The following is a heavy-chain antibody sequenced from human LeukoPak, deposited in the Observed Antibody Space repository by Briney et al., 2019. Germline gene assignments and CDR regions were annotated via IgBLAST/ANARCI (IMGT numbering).Heavy chain of an antibody. J-gene: IGHJ4*02. CDR3: ARRNSGSYCDY. CDR1: GGSFSGYY. Sequence: SETLSLACAVYGGSFSGYYWSWIRQPPGKGLEWIGEINHSGSTNYNPSLKSRVTTSVGTSKNQFSLKLSSVTAADTAVYYCARRNSGSYCDYWGQGTLVTVSS. D-gene: IGHD1-26*01. CDR2: INHSGST. V-gene: IGHV4-34*01.